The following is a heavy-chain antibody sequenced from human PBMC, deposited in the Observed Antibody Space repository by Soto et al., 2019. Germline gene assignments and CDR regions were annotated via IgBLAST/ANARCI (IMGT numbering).Heavy chain of an antibody. J-gene: IGHJ6*02. D-gene: IGHD6-19*01. CDR1: GYTFTTYG. V-gene: IGHV1-18*01. CDR2: VGAYNGNT. CDR3: ARQQWLYYYYGMDV. Sequence: QVQLVQSGAEVKKPGASVKVSCKASGYTFTTYGISWVRQAPGRGLVWMGWVGAYNGNTNYAQKIQGRVTMTPDTSTSTAYMELRSLRSDDTAVYYCARQQWLYYYYGMDVWGQGTTVTVSS.